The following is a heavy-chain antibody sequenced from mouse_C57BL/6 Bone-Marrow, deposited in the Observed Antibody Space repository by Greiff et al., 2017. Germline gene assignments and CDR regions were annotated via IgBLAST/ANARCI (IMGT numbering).Heavy chain of an antibody. J-gene: IGHJ2*01. CDR2: ISSGSSSI. Sequence: EVQVVESGGGLVKPGGSLKLSCAASGFTFSDYGMHWVRQAPEKGLEWVAYISSGSSSIYYADTVKGRFTVSRDNAKNTMFLQITSLRSEDTAMYYCEGGDFVDYWGQGTTLTVSS. D-gene: IGHD3-3*01. V-gene: IGHV5-17*01. CDR3: EGGDFVDY. CDR1: GFTFSDYG.